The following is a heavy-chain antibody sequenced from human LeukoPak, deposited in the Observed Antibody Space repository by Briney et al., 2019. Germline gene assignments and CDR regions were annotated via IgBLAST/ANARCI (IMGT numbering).Heavy chain of an antibody. CDR2: INHSGST. CDR3: ARGPYSSTWYFEYFQH. V-gene: IGHV4-34*01. D-gene: IGHD6-13*01. Sequence: KPSETLSLTCAVYGGSFSGYYWSWIRQPPGKGLEWIGEINHSGSTNYNPSLKSRITISVDTSKNQFSLKLSSVTAADTAVYYCARGPYSSTWYFEYFQHWGQGTLVTVSS. J-gene: IGHJ1*01. CDR1: GGSFSGYY.